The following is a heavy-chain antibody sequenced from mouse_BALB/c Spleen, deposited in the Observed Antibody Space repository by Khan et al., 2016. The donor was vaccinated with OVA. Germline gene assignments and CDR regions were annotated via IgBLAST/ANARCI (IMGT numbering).Heavy chain of an antibody. J-gene: IGHJ2*01. CDR1: GFTFSTYG. CDR2: ISGESSTV. CDR3: ATSYCYWCYVGY. Sequence: DVQLVESGGGLVQPGGSRKLSCAASGFTFSTYGMHWVRQAPEKGLEWVAYISGESSTVYYADTVTGRFTISSDNPKHTLFLHMTSLMSEDTARYYCATSYCYWCYVGYWGPGTTLTVAA. V-gene: IGHV5-17*02. D-gene: IGHD1-1*01.